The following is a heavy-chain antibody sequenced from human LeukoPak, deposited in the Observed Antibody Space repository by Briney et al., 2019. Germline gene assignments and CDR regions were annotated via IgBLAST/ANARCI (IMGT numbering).Heavy chain of an antibody. J-gene: IGHJ5*01. D-gene: IGHD3-22*01. V-gene: IGHV4-34*01. CDR1: GGSFSGYY. Sequence: PSETLSLTCAVYGGSFSGYYWSWIRQPPGKGLEWIGEINHSGSTNYNPSLKSRVTISVDTSKNQFSLKLSSVTAADTAVYYCARGGYDSSGYYWVDSWGQGTLVTVSS. CDR2: INHSGST. CDR3: ARGGYDSSGYYWVDS.